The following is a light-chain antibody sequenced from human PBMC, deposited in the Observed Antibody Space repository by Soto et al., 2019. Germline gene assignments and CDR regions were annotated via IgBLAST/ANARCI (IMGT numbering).Light chain of an antibody. CDR2: HAS. Sequence: DIQMTQSPSTLTASLGDRVTIACRASQSISNWLAWYQQQPGTAPKVLVYHASNLQSGVPSRFSGSGSATEFTLTISRLQPDDFATYYCQQHNGYAPITFGQGTRLEIK. CDR3: QQHNGYAPIT. CDR1: QSISNW. V-gene: IGKV1-5*01. J-gene: IGKJ5*01.